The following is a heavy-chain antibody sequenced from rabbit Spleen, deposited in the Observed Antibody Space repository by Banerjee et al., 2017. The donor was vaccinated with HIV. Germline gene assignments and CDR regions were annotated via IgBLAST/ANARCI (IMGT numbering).Heavy chain of an antibody. Sequence: QEQLEESGGDLVRPEGSLTLTCTASGFTFSSSDRTCWVRQAPGKGLEWIACIYSGSSGSTYYASWAKGRFTITRSTSLNTVTLQLNSLTAADTATYFCARDTDTGNGGKTYGLNLWGPGTLVTVS. J-gene: IGHJ4*01. CDR1: GFTFSSSDR. CDR3: ARDTDTGNGGKTYGLNL. V-gene: IGHV1S45*01. CDR2: IYSGSSGST. D-gene: IGHD1-1*01.